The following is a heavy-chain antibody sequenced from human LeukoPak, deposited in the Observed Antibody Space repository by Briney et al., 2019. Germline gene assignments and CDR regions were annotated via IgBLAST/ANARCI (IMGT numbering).Heavy chain of an antibody. D-gene: IGHD5-12*01. Sequence: GGSLRLSCAASGFTVSSNYWSWVRQAPGKGLVWVSHIKSDGSSTSYADSVKGRFTISRDNAKSTLYLQMNSLRAEDTAVYYCARDRGYTQDYWGQGTLVTVSS. V-gene: IGHV3-74*01. CDR3: ARDRGYTQDY. CDR2: IKSDGSST. J-gene: IGHJ4*02. CDR1: GFTVSSNY.